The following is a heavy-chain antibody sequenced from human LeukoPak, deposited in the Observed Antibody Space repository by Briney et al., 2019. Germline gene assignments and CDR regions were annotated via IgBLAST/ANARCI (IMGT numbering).Heavy chain of an antibody. J-gene: IGHJ4*02. CDR1: GFTFSSYA. CDR2: ITGSGDGT. V-gene: IGHV3-23*01. CDR3: VKGFVHPTYYFEY. D-gene: IGHD3-10*01. Sequence: GGSLRLSCAASGFTFSSYAMMWVRQAREKGLEWVSSITGSGDGTYYADSVRGRFTISRDNSKNTLYLQVNSLRAEDTAVYFCVKGFVHPTYYFEYWGQGTLVTVSS.